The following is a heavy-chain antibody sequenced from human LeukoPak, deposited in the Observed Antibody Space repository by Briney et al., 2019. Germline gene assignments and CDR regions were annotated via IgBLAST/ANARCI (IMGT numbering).Heavy chain of an antibody. CDR1: GFTLITYW. V-gene: IGHV3-7*01. CDR3: ARDRY. CDR2: INQDGSEK. Sequence: GGSLRLSCAASGFTLITYWMTWVRQAPGKGLEWVANINQDGSEKYYVGSVKGRFTISRDNARNSLYLQMNSLRAEDTAVYYCARDRYWGQGTLVTVSS. J-gene: IGHJ4*02.